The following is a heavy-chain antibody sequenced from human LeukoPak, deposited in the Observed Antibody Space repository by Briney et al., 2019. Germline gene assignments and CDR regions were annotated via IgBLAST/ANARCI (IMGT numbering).Heavy chain of an antibody. CDR1: GFTFSDSA. D-gene: IGHD4-17*01. V-gene: IGHV3-73*01. CDR3: ARDVHGDYGSGWFDP. Sequence: PGGSLRLSCAASGFTFSDSAMHWVRQASGKGLEWIGRIRSKANGYATAYAASVKDRFTVSRDDSKNTAYLQMNSLKTEDTAVYYCARDVHGDYGSGWFDPWGQGTLVSVSS. CDR2: IRSKANGYAT. J-gene: IGHJ5*02.